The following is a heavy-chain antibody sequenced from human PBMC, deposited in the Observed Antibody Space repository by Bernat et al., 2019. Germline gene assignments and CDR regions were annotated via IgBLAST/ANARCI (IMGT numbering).Heavy chain of an antibody. J-gene: IGHJ4*02. V-gene: IGHV3-49*03. D-gene: IGHD1-26*01. CDR3: AASGGYYVISWGY. Sequence: EVQLVESGGGLVQPGRSLRLSCTASGFTFGDYAMSWFRQAPGKGLEWVGFIRSKAYGGTTEYAASVKGRFTISRDDSKSIAYLQMNSLKTEDTAVYYMAASGGYYVISWGYWGQGTLVTVSS. CDR2: IRSKAYGGTT. CDR1: GFTFGDYA.